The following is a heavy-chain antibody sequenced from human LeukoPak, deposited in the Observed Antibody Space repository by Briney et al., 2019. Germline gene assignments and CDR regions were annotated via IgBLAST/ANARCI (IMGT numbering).Heavy chain of an antibody. D-gene: IGHD6-13*01. CDR2: VYYSGTT. CDR1: VGSISSSNYY. V-gene: IGHV4-39*07. Sequence: KPSETLSLTCTVSVGSISSSNYYWDWIRQPPGKGLEWIGSVYYSGTTYYNPSLKSRATISVDTSNNQFSLKLSSVTAADTAVYYCAGTSSWYYFEYWGQGTLVTVSS. CDR3: AGTSSWYYFEY. J-gene: IGHJ4*02.